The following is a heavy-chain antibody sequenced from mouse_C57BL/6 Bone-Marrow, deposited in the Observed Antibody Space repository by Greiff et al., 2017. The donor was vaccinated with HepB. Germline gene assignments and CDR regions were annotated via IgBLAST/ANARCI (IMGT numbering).Heavy chain of an antibody. Sequence: QVQLQQSGAELARPGASVKLSCKASGYTFTSYGISWVKQRTGQGLEWIGEIYPRSGNTYYNEKFKGKATLSADKSSSTAYMELRSLTSEDSAVYFCHYYYSSTPFAYWGQGTLVTVSA. V-gene: IGHV1-81*01. D-gene: IGHD1-1*01. CDR1: GYTFTSYG. CDR3: HYYYSSTPFAY. J-gene: IGHJ3*01. CDR2: IYPRSGNT.